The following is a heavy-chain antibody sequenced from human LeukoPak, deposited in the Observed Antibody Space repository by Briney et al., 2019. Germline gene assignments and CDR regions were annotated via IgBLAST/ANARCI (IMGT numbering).Heavy chain of an antibody. CDR3: ASSLYDFWSGYPNRFDY. CDR2: IIPIFGTA. V-gene: IGHV1-69*13. CDR1: GGTFSSYA. Sequence: SVKVSCKASGGTFSSYAISWVRRAPGQGLEWMGGIIPIFGTANYAQKFQGRVTITADESTSTAYMELSSLRSEDTAVYYCASSLYDFWSGYPNRFDYWGQGTLVTVSS. J-gene: IGHJ4*02. D-gene: IGHD3-3*01.